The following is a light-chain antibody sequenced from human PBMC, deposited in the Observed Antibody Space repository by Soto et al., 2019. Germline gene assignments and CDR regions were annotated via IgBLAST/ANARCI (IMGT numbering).Light chain of an antibody. V-gene: IGKV3-15*01. CDR1: QSVSTN. CDR2: GAS. Sequence: EIMMTQSPATLSVSPGERATLSCRASQSVSTNLAWYQQKPGQAPRLLIYGASTRATGIPARFSGSGSGTDFTLTISSLQSEDFAVYYCQQRSDWPPITFGQGTRLEIK. CDR3: QQRSDWPPIT. J-gene: IGKJ5*01.